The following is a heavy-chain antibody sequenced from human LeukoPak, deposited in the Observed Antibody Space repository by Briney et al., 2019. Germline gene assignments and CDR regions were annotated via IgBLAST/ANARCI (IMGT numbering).Heavy chain of an antibody. Sequence: ASVKVSCKASGYTFTGYYMHWVRQATGQGLKWMGRIIPNSGGTKYAQKFQGRVTMTRDTSITTAYMELSRLRSDDTAVYYCARDRAYDREFDSWGQGTLVTVSS. CDR2: IIPNSGGT. V-gene: IGHV1-2*06. D-gene: IGHD3-3*01. CDR1: GYTFTGYY. CDR3: ARDRAYDREFDS. J-gene: IGHJ4*02.